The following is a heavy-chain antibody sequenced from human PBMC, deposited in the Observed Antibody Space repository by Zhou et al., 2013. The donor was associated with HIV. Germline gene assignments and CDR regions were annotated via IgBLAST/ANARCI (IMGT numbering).Heavy chain of an antibody. CDR2: ISGSGGST. D-gene: IGHD6-13*01. CDR1: GFTFSSYA. J-gene: IGHJ6*03. CDR3: AKSPMGIAAAGGYYYYYYYMDV. V-gene: IGHV3-23*01. Sequence: EVQLLESGGGLVQPGGSLRLSCAASGFTFSSYAMSWVRQAPGKGLEWVSAISGSGGSTYYADSVKGRFTISRDNSKNTLYLQMNSLRAEDTAVYYCAKSPMGIAAAGGYYYYYYYMDVWGKGTTVTVSS.